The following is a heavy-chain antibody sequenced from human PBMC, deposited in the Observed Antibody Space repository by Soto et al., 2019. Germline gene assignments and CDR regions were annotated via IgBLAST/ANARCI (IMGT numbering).Heavy chain of an antibody. CDR3: GREKYYYGSGPFGY. CDR2: ISAYNGNT. V-gene: IGHV1-18*01. D-gene: IGHD3-10*01. CDR1: GYTFTSYG. J-gene: IGHJ4*02. Sequence: QVQLVQSGAEVKKPGASVKVSCKASGYTFTSYGISWVRQAPGQGLEWMGWISAYNGNTNYAQKLQGRVTMTTDTATSTGYMELRSLRSDDTAVYYCGREKYYYGSGPFGYWGQGTLVTVSA.